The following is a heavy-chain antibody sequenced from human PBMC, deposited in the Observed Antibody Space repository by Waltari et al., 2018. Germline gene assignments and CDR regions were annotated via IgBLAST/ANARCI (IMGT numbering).Heavy chain of an antibody. V-gene: IGHV4-4*07. CDR1: GGSVSDFY. J-gene: IGHJ5*02. Sequence: QVQLQESGPGLVRPSETLSLTCTVSGGSVSDFYWTWIRPPAGGGLEWIGGIHIDGRTDYHPSLKSRVSMSVDTSKNQFSLKLSSVTAADTAVYYCARDYDQDWFDPWGQGTLVTVSS. D-gene: IGHD3-22*01. CDR3: ARDYDQDWFDP. CDR2: IHIDGRT.